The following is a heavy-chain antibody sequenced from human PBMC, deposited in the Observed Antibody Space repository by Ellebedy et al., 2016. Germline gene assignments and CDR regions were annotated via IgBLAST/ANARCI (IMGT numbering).Heavy chain of an antibody. CDR1: GFTFSDHY. J-gene: IGHJ2*01. D-gene: IGHD2-21*01. CDR2: VNGGDNVR. V-gene: IGHV3-11*01. Sequence: GESLKISXAASGFTFSDHYMSWIRQAPGKGLEWISYVNGGDNVRYYADSMKGRFSISRNNAENSLYLQVDNVRVEDTAIYYCARLHCRDAGCFHSEWYFDLWGRGAQVTVSS. CDR3: ARLHCRDAGCFHSEWYFDL.